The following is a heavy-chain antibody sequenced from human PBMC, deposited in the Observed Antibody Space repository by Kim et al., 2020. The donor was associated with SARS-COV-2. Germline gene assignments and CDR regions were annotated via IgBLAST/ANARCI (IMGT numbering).Heavy chain of an antibody. Sequence: GGSLRLSCGASGFTFRNYAIHWVRQAPGKGLEWVTVISFDGNDKYYADSVKGRFTISRDNSRNTVFLQMNSLRGDDTGVYYCARDGLIRNYYYMDVWGKG. CDR2: ISFDGNDK. CDR1: GFTFRNYA. J-gene: IGHJ6*03. D-gene: IGHD4-17*01. V-gene: IGHV3-30*04. CDR3: ARDGLIRNYYYMDV.